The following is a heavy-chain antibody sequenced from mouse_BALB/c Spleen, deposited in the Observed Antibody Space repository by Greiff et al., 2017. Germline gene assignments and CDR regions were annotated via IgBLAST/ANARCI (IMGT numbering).Heavy chain of an antibody. CDR1: GFTFSSYT. CDR3: ARHYYYGSSYIDY. D-gene: IGHD1-1*01. J-gene: IGHJ2*01. Sequence: DVKLVESGGGLVQPGGSLKLSCAASGFTFSSYTMSWVRQTPEKRLEWVAYISNGGGSTYYPDTVKGRFTISRDNAKNTLYLQMSSLKSEDTAMYYCARHYYYGSSYIDYWGQGTTLTVSS. CDR2: ISNGGGST. V-gene: IGHV5-12-2*01.